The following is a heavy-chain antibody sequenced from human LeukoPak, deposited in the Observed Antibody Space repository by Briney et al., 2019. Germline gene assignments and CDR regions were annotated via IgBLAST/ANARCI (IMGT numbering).Heavy chain of an antibody. CDR2: ISYDGSNK. Sequence: GGSLRLSCAASGFTFSSYAMHWVRQAPGKGLEWVAVISYDGSNKYYADSVKGRFTISRDNSKNTLYLQMNSLRAEDTAVYYCAGRIAVAGAFDYWGQGTLVTVSS. CDR3: AGRIAVAGAFDY. D-gene: IGHD6-19*01. CDR1: GFTFSSYA. J-gene: IGHJ4*02. V-gene: IGHV3-30-3*01.